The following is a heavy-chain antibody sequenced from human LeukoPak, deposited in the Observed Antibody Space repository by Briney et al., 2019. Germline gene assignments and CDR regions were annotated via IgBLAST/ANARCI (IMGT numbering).Heavy chain of an antibody. CDR3: ARVGRTGYYYYYMDV. CDR1: GGSISSYY. J-gene: IGHJ6*03. Sequence: PSETLSLTCTVSGGSISSYYWSWIRQPPGQGLEWIGYIYYSGSTNYNPSLKSRVTISVDTSKNQFSLKLSSVTAADTAVYYCARVGRTGYYYYYMDVWGKGTTVTVSS. D-gene: IGHD3/OR15-3a*01. CDR2: IYYSGST. V-gene: IGHV4-59*01.